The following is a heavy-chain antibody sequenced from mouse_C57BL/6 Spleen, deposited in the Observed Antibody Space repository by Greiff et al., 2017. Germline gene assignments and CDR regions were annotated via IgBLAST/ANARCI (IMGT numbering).Heavy chain of an antibody. Sequence: EVQRVESGPELVKPGASVKISCKASGYSFTGYYMNWVKQSPEKSLEWIGEINPSTGGTTYNQKFKAKATLTVDKSSSTAYMQLKSLTSEDSAVYYCALITTVDAMDYWGQGTSVTVSS. CDR3: ALITTVDAMDY. D-gene: IGHD1-1*01. J-gene: IGHJ4*01. CDR1: GYSFTGYY. CDR2: INPSTGGT. V-gene: IGHV1-42*01.